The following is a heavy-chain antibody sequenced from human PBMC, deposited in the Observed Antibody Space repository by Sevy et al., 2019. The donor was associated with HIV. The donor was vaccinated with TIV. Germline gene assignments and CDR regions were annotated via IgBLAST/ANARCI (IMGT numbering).Heavy chain of an antibody. CDR2: ISSSGSTK. CDR1: GFTFSSYE. CDR3: ARDAYSAARGSYYFDY. J-gene: IGHJ4*02. D-gene: IGHD6-13*01. V-gene: IGHV3-48*03. Sequence: GGSLRLSCAASGFTFSSYEMNWVRQAPGKGLEWVSYISSSGSTKYYADSLKGRFTISRDNAKNSLYLQMNSLRAEDTAVYYCARDAYSAARGSYYFDYWGQGTLVTVSS.